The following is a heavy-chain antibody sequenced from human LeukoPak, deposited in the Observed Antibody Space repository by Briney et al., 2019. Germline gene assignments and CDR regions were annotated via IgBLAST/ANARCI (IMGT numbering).Heavy chain of an antibody. Sequence: GASVKVSCTASGYTFTGYYMHWVRQAPVQGLECMGRINPNSGGTNYAQKFQGRVTMTRDTSISTAYMELSRLRSDDTAVYYCARVGLFLEWLPSYYYYGMDVWGQGTTVTVSS. CDR2: INPNSGGT. V-gene: IGHV1-2*06. J-gene: IGHJ6*02. D-gene: IGHD3-3*01. CDR3: ARVGLFLEWLPSYYYYGMDV. CDR1: GYTFTGYY.